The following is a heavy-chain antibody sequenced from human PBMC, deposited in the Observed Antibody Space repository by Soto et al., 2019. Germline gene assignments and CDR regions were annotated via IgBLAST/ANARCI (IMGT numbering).Heavy chain of an antibody. CDR3: ARVHRPVLRYFDWLSKYGMDV. V-gene: IGHV3-33*01. D-gene: IGHD3-9*01. Sequence: PGGSLRLSCAASGFTFSSYGMHWVRQAPGKGLEWVAVIWYDGSNKYYADSVKGRFTISRDNSKNTLYLQMNSLRAEDTAVYYCARVHRPVLRYFDWLSKYGMDVWGQGTTVTVSS. CDR2: IWYDGSNK. J-gene: IGHJ6*02. CDR1: GFTFSSYG.